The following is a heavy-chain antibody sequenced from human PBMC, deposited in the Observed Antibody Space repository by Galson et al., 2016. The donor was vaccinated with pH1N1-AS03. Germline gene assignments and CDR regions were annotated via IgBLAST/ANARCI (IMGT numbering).Heavy chain of an antibody. CDR2: ITGSGGKT. CDR3: ARDRAGGWYGLGPLDY. Sequence: SLRLSCAATGFTVSSGYHMSWVRQTPGKELEWVSSITGSGGKTDYVDPVKGRFTVSRDNSKNTWYLQMNSLRPEDTAVYYCARDRAGGWYGLGPLDYWGQGTLVSVS. CDR1: GFTVSSGYH. J-gene: IGHJ4*02. V-gene: IGHV3-23*01. D-gene: IGHD6-19*01.